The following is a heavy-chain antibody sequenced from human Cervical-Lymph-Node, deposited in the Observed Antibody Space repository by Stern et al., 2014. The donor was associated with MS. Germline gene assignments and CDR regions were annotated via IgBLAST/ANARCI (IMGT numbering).Heavy chain of an antibody. CDR3: AKAMGPGPPPFDS. CDR2: ISGEGVSSSE. D-gene: IGHD5-18*01. Sequence: VQLEESGGGVVQTGKSLRLTCAASGFTFRTYGMHWVRQAPGKGLERVAVISGEGVSSSEYYADSVEGRFTISRDNDKNRLYLEMNNLGPEDTAVYYCAKAMGPGPPPFDSWGQGSLVSVSS. J-gene: IGHJ4*02. CDR1: GFTFRTYG. V-gene: IGHV3-30*18.